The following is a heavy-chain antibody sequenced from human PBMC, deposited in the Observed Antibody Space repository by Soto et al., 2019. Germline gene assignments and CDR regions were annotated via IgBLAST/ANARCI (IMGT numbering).Heavy chain of an antibody. J-gene: IGHJ4*02. CDR1: GYSFTSYD. Sequence: QVQLVQSGAEVKKPGASVKVSCKASGYSFTSYDMNWVRQATGQGLEWMGWMNPNSGNTGYAQKFQGRETMTRNTSTRIAYMELSSLSSEDTAVYYCARVGFLVGSPIYGWGQGTLVTVSS. V-gene: IGHV1-8*01. CDR2: MNPNSGNT. D-gene: IGHD3-3*01. CDR3: ARVGFLVGSPIYG.